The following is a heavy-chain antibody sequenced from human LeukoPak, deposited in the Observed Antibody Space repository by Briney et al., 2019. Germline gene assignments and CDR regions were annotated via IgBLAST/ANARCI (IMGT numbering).Heavy chain of an antibody. CDR1: GGTFRNYA. D-gene: IGHD1/OR15-1a*01. J-gene: IGHJ4*02. Sequence: SVKVSCKASGGTFRNYALSWVRQAPGQGLEWMGGLIPLFGRAEYAQKFQGRVTIIADEATSTAYLELSSLTSDDTAIYYCASPKENNDYYFDYWGQGTLVTVST. V-gene: IGHV1-69*13. CDR2: LIPLFGRA. CDR3: ASPKENNDYYFDY.